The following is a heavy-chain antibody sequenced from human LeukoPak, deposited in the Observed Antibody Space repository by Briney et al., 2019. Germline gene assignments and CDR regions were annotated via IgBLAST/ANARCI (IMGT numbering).Heavy chain of an antibody. CDR2: ISAYNGNT. J-gene: IGHJ4*02. V-gene: IGHV1-18*01. Sequence: ASVKVSCKASGYTFTSYGISWVRQAPGQGLEWMGWISAYNGNTNYAQKLQGRVTMTTDTSTSTAYMELRSLRSDDTAVYYCARGPICGGDCYSPGGDYWGQGTLVTVSS. D-gene: IGHD2-21*01. CDR1: GYTFTSYG. CDR3: ARGPICGGDCYSPGGDY.